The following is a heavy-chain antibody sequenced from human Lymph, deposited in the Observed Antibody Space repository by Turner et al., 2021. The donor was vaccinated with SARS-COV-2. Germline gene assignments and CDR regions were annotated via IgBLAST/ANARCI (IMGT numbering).Heavy chain of an antibody. CDR2: ISWNSGSI. J-gene: IGHJ6*02. V-gene: IGHV3-9*01. Sequence: EVQLVASGGGLVQPGRSLRLSCAASGFTFDEYVMHWVRQAPGKGLEWVSGISWNSGSIGYADSVKGRFTISRDNAKNSLYLQMNSLRAEDTALYYCAKGRRFGMDVWGQGTTVTVSS. CDR1: GFTFDEYV. CDR3: AKGRRFGMDV.